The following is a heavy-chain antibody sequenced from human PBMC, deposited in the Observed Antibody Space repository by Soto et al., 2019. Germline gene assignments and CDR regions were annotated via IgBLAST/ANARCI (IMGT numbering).Heavy chain of an antibody. CDR1: GGSISSGGYS. V-gene: IGHV4-30-2*01. CDR2: IYHSGST. CDR3: ARVNWNYSHGMDV. J-gene: IGHJ6*02. D-gene: IGHD1-7*01. Sequence: QLQLQESGSGLVKPSQTLSLTCAVSGGSISSGGYSWRWIRQPPGKDLEWIGYIYHSGSTYYNPSLKSRVTISVDRSENQISLKLSSATAADTAVYYCARVNWNYSHGMDVWGQGTTVTVSS.